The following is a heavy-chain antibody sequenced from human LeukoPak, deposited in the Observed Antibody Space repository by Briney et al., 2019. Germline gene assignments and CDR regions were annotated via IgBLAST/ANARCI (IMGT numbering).Heavy chain of an antibody. Sequence: PGGSLRLSCAASGFTFSTYAMSWVRQAPGKGLEWVSGISGSGGSTYFADSVKGRFTISRDNSKNTLYLQMNSLRAEDTAVYYCARGKSFVVVVAAPYYYYYGMDVWGQGTTVAVSS. D-gene: IGHD2-15*01. J-gene: IGHJ6*02. V-gene: IGHV3-23*01. CDR1: GFTFSTYA. CDR3: ARGKSFVVVVAAPYYYYYGMDV. CDR2: ISGSGGST.